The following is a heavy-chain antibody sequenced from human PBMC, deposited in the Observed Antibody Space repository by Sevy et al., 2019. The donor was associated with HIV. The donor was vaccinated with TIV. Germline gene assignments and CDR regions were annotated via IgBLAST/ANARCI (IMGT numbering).Heavy chain of an antibody. D-gene: IGHD1-1*01. CDR3: ARAVLEISTWRSDY. Sequence: GGSLRLSCAASGFTFSSYRMTWVRQAPGKGLEWVSCISSNSGYINYADSVKGRFTISRVNAKNLLFLQMDSRRAEETDVYYCARAVLEISTWRSDYWGQGPLVTVSS. J-gene: IGHJ4*02. CDR2: ISSNSGYI. V-gene: IGHV3-21*01. CDR1: GFTFSSYR.